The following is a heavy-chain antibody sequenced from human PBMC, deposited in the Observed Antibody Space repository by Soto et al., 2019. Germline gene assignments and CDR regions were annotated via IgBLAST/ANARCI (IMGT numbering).Heavy chain of an antibody. CDR3: ARVHTVTTYFDV. J-gene: IGHJ2*01. CDR2: MNPNSGTT. D-gene: IGHD4-17*01. CDR1: GYTFTSYD. Sequence: QVQLVQSGAEVGKPGASVKVSCKASGYTFTSYDINWVRQASGQGLEWMGWMNPNSGTTGSAQRFQGRLTMTRNTSINTAYMELTSLTSEDAAVYYCARVHTVTTYFDVWGRGTLVAVSS. V-gene: IGHV1-8*01.